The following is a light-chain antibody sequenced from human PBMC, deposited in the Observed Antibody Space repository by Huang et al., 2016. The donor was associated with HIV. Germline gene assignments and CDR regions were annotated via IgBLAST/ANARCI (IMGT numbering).Light chain of an antibody. CDR3: QQHSYWPIT. J-gene: IGKJ5*01. CDR1: QSVSTF. Sequence: DIVLTQSPATLSLSPGERATVSCRSSQSVSTFLAWYQHKPGQAPRLLLFDASNRASGVPDRFSGTGSGTDFTLTISSLEPSDVAVYYCQQHSYWPITFGRGTRLEI. CDR2: DAS. V-gene: IGKV3-11*01.